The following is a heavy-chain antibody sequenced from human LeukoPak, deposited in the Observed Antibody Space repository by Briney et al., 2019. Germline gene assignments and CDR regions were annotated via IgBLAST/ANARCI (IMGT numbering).Heavy chain of an antibody. CDR3: ARVRSGTWNGHEY. J-gene: IGHJ4*02. CDR1: GFTFSSYA. Sequence: PGGSLRLSCAASGFTFSSYAMHWVRQAPGKGLEWVAVISYDGSNKYYADSVKGRFTISRDNSKNTLYLQMNSLRAEDSAVYYCARVRSGTWNGHEYWGQGTVVTVSS. CDR2: ISYDGSNK. V-gene: IGHV3-30-3*01. D-gene: IGHD3-3*01.